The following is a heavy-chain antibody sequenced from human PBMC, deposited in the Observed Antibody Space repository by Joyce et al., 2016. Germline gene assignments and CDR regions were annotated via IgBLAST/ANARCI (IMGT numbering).Heavy chain of an antibody. CDR1: GGSVSSGGYS. J-gene: IGHJ6*02. V-gene: IGHV4-30-2*01. Sequence: QMQLQESGPGLVKPSQTLSLTCAVSGGSVSSGGYSWTWIRQPPGKGLAWIGHIYHSESTYYNPSLQSRVTMSVDRSKNQFSLKLRSVTAADTAVYYCARAYGSGSYSYYYGMDVWGQGTTVTVSS. CDR2: IYHSEST. D-gene: IGHD3-10*01. CDR3: ARAYGSGSYSYYYGMDV.